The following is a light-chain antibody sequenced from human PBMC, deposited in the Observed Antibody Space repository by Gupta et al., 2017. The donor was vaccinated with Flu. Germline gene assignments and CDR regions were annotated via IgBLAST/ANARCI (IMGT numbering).Light chain of an antibody. CDR1: SSDVGCYNR. V-gene: IGLV2-18*02. CDR3: SSYTSNDTWV. CDR2: EAS. J-gene: IGLJ3*02. Sequence: QSALTQPASVSGSPGHAITISCTGTSSDVGCYNRVFLYQKTPGTAPKLMISEASNRPAGVPYLFSGSKSGNTASLTISVLQAEDGADYYCSSYTSNDTWVFGGGTKLTVL.